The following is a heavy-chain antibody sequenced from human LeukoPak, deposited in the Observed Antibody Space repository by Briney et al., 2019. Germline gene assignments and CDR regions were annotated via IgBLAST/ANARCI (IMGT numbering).Heavy chain of an antibody. Sequence: PGESLKISCKGSGYSFTNFWIGWVRQMPGKGLEGMGIIYPGDSDTRYSPSFQGQVTISVDKSISTAYVQWSSLRASDTAMYYCARFARPGKSSRGFDYWGQGTLVTVSS. J-gene: IGHJ4*02. V-gene: IGHV5-51*03. D-gene: IGHD6-6*01. CDR1: GYSFTNFW. CDR2: IYPGDSDT. CDR3: ARFARPGKSSRGFDY.